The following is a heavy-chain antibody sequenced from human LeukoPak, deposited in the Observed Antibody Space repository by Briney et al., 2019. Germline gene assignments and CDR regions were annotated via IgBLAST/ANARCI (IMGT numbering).Heavy chain of an antibody. CDR1: GFTVSSNY. Sequence: GGSLRLSCAASGFTVSSNYMSCVRQAPGRGLEWVSVIYSGGSTYYADSVKGRFTISRDNSKNTLYLQMNSLRAEDTAVYYCARERATVTTVSYYYMDVWGKGTTVTVSS. V-gene: IGHV3-53*01. J-gene: IGHJ6*03. CDR2: IYSGGST. CDR3: ARERATVTTVSYYYMDV. D-gene: IGHD4-17*01.